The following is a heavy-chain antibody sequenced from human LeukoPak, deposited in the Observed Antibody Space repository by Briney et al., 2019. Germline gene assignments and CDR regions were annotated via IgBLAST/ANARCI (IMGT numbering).Heavy chain of an antibody. CDR2: ISGAGTGNST. J-gene: IGHJ4*02. CDR1: GFIFSHYA. V-gene: IGHV3-23*01. CDR3: AKDLAMWFGESGFDF. D-gene: IGHD3-10*01. Sequence: GGSLRLSCAASGFIFSHYAMSWVRQGPGKGLEWVSAISGAGTGNSTYYADSVKGRFTISRDNSKNTLYLQMNSLRAEDTAVYYCAKDLAMWFGESGFDFWGQGTLVTVSS.